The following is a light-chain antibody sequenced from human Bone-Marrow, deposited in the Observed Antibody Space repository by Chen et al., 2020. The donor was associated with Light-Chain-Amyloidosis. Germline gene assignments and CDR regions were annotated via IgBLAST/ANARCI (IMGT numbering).Light chain of an antibody. CDR3: SSYTSTGTRV. V-gene: IGLV2-14*03. Sequence: QSSLTQPASVSGSPGQSITISCPGTSSDVGGYNYVSWYQQHPGKAPKLMIYGVSNRPSGISYRFSGSKSGNTASLTISGLQAEDEADYYCSSYTSTGTRVFGGGTKLTVL. J-gene: IGLJ2*01. CDR1: SSDVGGYNY. CDR2: GVS.